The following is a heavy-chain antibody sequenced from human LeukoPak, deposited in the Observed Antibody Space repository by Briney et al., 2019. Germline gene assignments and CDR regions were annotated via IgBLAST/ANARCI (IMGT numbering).Heavy chain of an antibody. CDR1: GGSFSGYY. J-gene: IGHJ5*02. D-gene: IGHD6-6*01. CDR2: INHSGST. Sequence: SETLSLTCAVYGGSFSGYYWSWIRQPPGKGLEWIGEINHSGSTNYNPSLKSRVTISVDTSKNQFSLKLSSVTAADTAVYYCARRADSSSYQPWGQGTLVTVSS. V-gene: IGHV4-34*01. CDR3: ARRADSSSYQP.